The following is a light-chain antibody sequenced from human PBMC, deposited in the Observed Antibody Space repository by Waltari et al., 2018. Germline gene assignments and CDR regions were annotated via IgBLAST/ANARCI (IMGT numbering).Light chain of an antibody. CDR3: AAWDDSLNGLYV. Sequence: QSVLTQPPSASGTPGQRVTISCSGSSSNIGSNTVTWYQQLPGTAPNLLIYSNNEGPPGFPDGFSGSKSGTSASLAISGLQSEDEADYYCAAWDDSLNGLYVFGTGTKVTVL. CDR2: SNN. J-gene: IGLJ1*01. V-gene: IGLV1-44*01. CDR1: SSNIGSNT.